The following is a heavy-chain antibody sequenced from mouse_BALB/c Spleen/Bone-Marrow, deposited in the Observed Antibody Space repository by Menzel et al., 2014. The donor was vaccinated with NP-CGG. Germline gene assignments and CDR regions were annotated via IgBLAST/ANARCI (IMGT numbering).Heavy chain of an antibody. CDR1: GFTFSSFG. CDR3: TRGGNWDDFDS. Sequence: EVQGVESGGALVQPGGSRKLSCAASGFTFSSFGMHWVRQAPEKGLEWVAYISSGSSTIFYADTVKGRFTVSRDNPKNTLFLQMTSLRSEDTAMYFCTRGGNWDDFDSWGQGTTLTVSS. CDR2: ISSGSSTI. D-gene: IGHD4-1*01. J-gene: IGHJ2*01. V-gene: IGHV5-17*02.